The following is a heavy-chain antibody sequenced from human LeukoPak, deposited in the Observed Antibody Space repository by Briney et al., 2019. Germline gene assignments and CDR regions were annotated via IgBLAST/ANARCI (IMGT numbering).Heavy chain of an antibody. J-gene: IGHJ4*02. V-gene: IGHV1-2*02. CDR1: GYTFIGYY. CDR2: INPNSGAT. Sequence: SVKVSCKASGYTFIGYYIHWVRQAPGQGLEWMGWINPNSGATDYAQNFQGRVTMTRDTSINTAYMELSRLRSDDTAVYYCAREYWNDYWGQGTLVTVSS. CDR3: AREYWNDY. D-gene: IGHD2-15*01.